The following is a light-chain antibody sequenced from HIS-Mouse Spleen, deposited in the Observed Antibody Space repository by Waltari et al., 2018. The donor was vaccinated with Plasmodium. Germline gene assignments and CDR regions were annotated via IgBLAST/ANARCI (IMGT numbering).Light chain of an antibody. Sequence: SYELTQPPSVSVSPGQTARITCSGDALPKKYAYWYQQTSGQAPVLVIYEDSKRPSGIPERFSGSSSGTMATLTISGAQVEDEADYYCYSTDSSGNHRVFGGGTK. V-gene: IGLV3-10*01. CDR2: EDS. CDR3: YSTDSSGNHRV. J-gene: IGLJ3*02. CDR1: ALPKKY.